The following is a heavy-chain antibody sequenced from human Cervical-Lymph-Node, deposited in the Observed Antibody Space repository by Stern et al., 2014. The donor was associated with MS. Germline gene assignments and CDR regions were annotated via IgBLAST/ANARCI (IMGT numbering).Heavy chain of an antibody. V-gene: IGHV4-34*01. CDR3: VLYTTVTALSDF. CDR2: VRHGGT. CDR1: SGSFSDYY. J-gene: IGHJ4*02. Sequence: QVQLQQWGAGLLKPSETLSLTCDVSSGSFSDYYWNWVRQPPGKGLEWIGEVRHGGTNYNPSLKSRLTISLDTSKNQFSLKLSSVTAADTAVYYCVLYTTVTALSDFWGQGILVTVSS. D-gene: IGHD4-17*01.